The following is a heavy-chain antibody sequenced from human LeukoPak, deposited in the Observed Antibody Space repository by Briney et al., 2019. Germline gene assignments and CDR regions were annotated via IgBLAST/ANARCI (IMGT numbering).Heavy chain of an antibody. CDR2: IRYDGSNK. D-gene: IGHD3-10*01. V-gene: IGHV3-30*02. J-gene: IGHJ4*02. Sequence: GGSLRLSCAASGFTFSSYGMHWVRQAPGKGLEWVAFIRYDGSNKYYADSVKGRFTISRDNSKNTLYLQMNSLRAEDTAVYYCAKDEAYYYGSGSYYSSFYYFDYWGQGTLVTVSS. CDR1: GFTFSSYG. CDR3: AKDEAYYYGSGSYYSSFYYFDY.